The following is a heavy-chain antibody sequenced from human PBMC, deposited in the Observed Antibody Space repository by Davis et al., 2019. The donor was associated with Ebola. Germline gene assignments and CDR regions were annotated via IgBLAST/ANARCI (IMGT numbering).Heavy chain of an antibody. J-gene: IGHJ5*02. Sequence: MPGGSLRLSCAASGFTFSSYSMNWIRQPPGKGLEWIGEINHSGSTNYNPSLKSRVTISVDTSKNQFSLKLSSVTAADTAVYYCARGGRFFGPWGQGTLVTVSS. V-gene: IGHV4-34*01. D-gene: IGHD3-3*01. CDR1: GFTFSSYS. CDR3: ARGGRFFGP. CDR2: INHSGST.